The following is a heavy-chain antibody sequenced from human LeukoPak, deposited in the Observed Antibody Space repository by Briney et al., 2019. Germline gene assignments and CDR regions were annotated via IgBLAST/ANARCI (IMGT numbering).Heavy chain of an antibody. CDR1: GGSINTYY. Sequence: SETLSLTCTVSGGSINTYYCSWLRQPPGKGLEWIGYIYYSGSTNYNPSLKSRVTISVDTSKNQFSLKLSSVTAADTAVYYCARDGVRYGDYGFDYWGQGTLVAVSS. J-gene: IGHJ4*02. CDR3: ARDGVRYGDYGFDY. V-gene: IGHV4-59*01. CDR2: IYYSGST. D-gene: IGHD4-17*01.